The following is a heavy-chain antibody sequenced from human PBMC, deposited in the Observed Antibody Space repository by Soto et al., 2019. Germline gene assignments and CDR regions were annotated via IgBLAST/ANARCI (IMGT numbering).Heavy chain of an antibody. Sequence: QVQLQESGPGLVKPSETLSLTCTFSGSSIIGYYWTWIRQSPERGLEWIGYIHYSGSANYNPSLNGRLTMSVDRSKSQFSRKPASVTSADTAVYYCARAVGGSGLNWFDPWGQGTLVTVSS. V-gene: IGHV4-59*12. D-gene: IGHD6-19*01. CDR2: IHYSGSA. CDR3: ARAVGGSGLNWFDP. CDR1: GSSIIGYY. J-gene: IGHJ5*02.